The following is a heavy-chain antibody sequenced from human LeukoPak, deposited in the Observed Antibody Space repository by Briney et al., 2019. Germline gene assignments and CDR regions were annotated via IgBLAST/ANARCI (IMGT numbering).Heavy chain of an antibody. CDR2: ISGSGGST. CDR3: AKASRSTSCYRG. Sequence: GGSLRLSCGASGFVFSSYALSWVRQAPGKGLEWVSAISGSGGSTYYADSVKGRFTISRDNSKNTLYLQMNSLRAEDTAVYYCAKASRSTSCYRGWGQGTLVTVSS. CDR1: GFVFSSYA. D-gene: IGHD2-2*02. V-gene: IGHV3-23*01. J-gene: IGHJ4*02.